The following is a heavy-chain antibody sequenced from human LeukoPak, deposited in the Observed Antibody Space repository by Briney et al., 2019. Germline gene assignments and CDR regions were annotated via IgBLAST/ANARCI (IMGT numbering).Heavy chain of an antibody. CDR3: ARDKGGQALIAPLDY. J-gene: IGHJ4*02. CDR2: ISTTSRPI. Sequence: GGSLRLSCAASGFTFSSYTMNWVRQSPGKGLEWLAHISTTSRPIYYADAVRGRFTVSRDNAKHSLFLQMNSLRNEETAIYYCARDKGGQALIAPLDYWGQGTMVTVSS. V-gene: IGHV3-48*02. CDR1: GFTFSSYT. D-gene: IGHD3-16*01.